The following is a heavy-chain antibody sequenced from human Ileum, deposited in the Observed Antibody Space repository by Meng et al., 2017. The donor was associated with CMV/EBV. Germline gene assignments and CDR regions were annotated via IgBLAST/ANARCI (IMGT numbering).Heavy chain of an antibody. CDR3: AGSVLGANPQDY. D-gene: IGHD1-26*01. CDR2: MYGNDNT. CDR1: GCHVRSTC. Sequence: SYVSSGCHVRSTCLSWIRQTPGRGLEWVTSMYGNDNTYYADSVRSRFTITRGNSKNTLYLQKNSLRVEDTAVYFGAGSVLGANPQDYWGQGTLVTVSS. J-gene: IGHJ4*02. V-gene: IGHV3-53*01.